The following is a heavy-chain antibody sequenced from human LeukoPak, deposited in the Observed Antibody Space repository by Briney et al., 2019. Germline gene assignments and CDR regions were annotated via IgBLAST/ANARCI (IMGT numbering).Heavy chain of an antibody. D-gene: IGHD3-3*01. CDR2: INPNSGGT. CDR1: GYTFTGYY. CDR3: ARDLNYDFWSGYEADGYFDY. Sequence: ASVKVSCKASGYTFTGYYMHWVRQAPGQGLEWMGWINPNSGGTNYAQKFQGRVTMTRDTSISTAYMELSRLRSDDTAVYYCARDLNYDFWSGYEADGYFDYWGQGTLVTVSS. J-gene: IGHJ4*02. V-gene: IGHV1-2*02.